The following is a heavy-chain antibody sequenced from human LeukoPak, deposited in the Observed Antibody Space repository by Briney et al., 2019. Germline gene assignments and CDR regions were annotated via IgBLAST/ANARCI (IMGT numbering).Heavy chain of an antibody. D-gene: IGHD3-3*01. V-gene: IGHV3-30-3*01. J-gene: IGHJ3*02. Sequence: GGSLRLSCAASGFTFSSYAMHWVRQAPGKGLEWVAVISYDGSNKYYADSVKGRFTISRDNSKNTLYPQMNSLRAEDTAVYYCAKGVTIFGVVIMADSFDIWGQGTMVTVSS. CDR1: GFTFSSYA. CDR2: ISYDGSNK. CDR3: AKGVTIFGVVIMADSFDI.